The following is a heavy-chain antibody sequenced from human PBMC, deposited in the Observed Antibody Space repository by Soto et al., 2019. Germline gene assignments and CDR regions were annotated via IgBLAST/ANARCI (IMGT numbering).Heavy chain of an antibody. Sequence: GGSLRLSWAASGFTFSNYAMSWVRQAPGKGLEWVSTLTRSGHTFYADSVRGRFTISRDNSKNTLSLQMGSLRAEDTAVYYCAREFAPGSPNYDYWGLGTLVTVSS. CDR3: AREFAPGSPNYDY. CDR1: GFTFSNYA. CDR2: LTRSGHT. V-gene: IGHV3-23*01. J-gene: IGHJ4*02. D-gene: IGHD2-21*01.